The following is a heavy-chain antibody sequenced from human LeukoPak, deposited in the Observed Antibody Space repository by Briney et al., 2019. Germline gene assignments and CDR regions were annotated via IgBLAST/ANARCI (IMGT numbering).Heavy chain of an antibody. CDR1: GFTFDDYA. J-gene: IGHJ4*02. V-gene: IGHV3-9*01. Sequence: PGGSLRLSCAASGFTFDDYAMHWGRQAPGKGLEWVSGISWNSGSIGYADSVKGRFTIPRDNAKNSLYLKMNSLRAEDTALYYCAKSGGYGLVVVVAGYFDYWGQGTLVTVSS. CDR3: AKSGGYGLVVVVAGYFDY. CDR2: ISWNSGSI. D-gene: IGHD2-15*01.